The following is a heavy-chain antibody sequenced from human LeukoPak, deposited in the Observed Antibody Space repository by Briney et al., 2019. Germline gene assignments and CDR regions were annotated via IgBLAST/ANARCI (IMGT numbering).Heavy chain of an antibody. V-gene: IGHV3-23*01. D-gene: IGHD3-9*01. CDR2: ILGSGGST. CDR1: GFTFSNYA. Sequence: PGGSLRLSCAASGFTFSNYAMSWVRQAPGEGLEWVSAILGSGGSTYYADSVKGRFTVSRDNSKSTLYLQMNSLRAEDTALYYCAKWGDYYVLTGYYVPDFWGQGTLVTVSS. J-gene: IGHJ4*02. CDR3: AKWGDYYVLTGYYVPDF.